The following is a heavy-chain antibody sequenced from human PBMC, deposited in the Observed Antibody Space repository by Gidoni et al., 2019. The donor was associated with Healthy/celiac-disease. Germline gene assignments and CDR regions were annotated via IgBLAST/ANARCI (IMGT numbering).Heavy chain of an antibody. Sequence: EVQLLESGGGLVQPGGSLRLPCAASGFTFSSYAMSWVRQPPGKGLEWVSAISGSGGSTYYADSVKGRFTISRDNSKNTLYLQMNSLRAEDTAVYYCAKTASNWNYLYYYYYYMDVWGKGTTVTVSS. CDR3: AKTASNWNYLYYYYYYMDV. D-gene: IGHD1-7*01. CDR1: GFTFSSYA. V-gene: IGHV3-23*01. J-gene: IGHJ6*03. CDR2: ISGSGGST.